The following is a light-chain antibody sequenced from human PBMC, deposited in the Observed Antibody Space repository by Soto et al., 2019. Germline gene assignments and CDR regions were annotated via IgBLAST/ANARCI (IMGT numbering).Light chain of an antibody. CDR1: ISNIGNNY. CDR2: DNY. J-gene: IGLJ2*01. Sequence: QSVLTQPPSVSAAPGQTVTLSCSGSISNIGNNYVSWFQQFPGTGPKLLIYDNYKRPSGIPDRFSGYKSGTSATLGITGLQIGDEADYYCATWDSSLSAAVFGGGTKLTVL. V-gene: IGLV1-51*01. CDR3: ATWDSSLSAAV.